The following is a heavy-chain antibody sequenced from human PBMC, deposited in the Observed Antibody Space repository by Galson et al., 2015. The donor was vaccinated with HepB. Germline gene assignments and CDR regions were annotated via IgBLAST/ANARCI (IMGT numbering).Heavy chain of an antibody. CDR1: PYTFTKYY. CDR3: ARAVVPAAPSDS. D-gene: IGHD2-2*01. CDR2: INPNSGRT. Sequence: SVKVSCKASPYTFTKYYIHWVRRAPGQGLQWVGWINPNSGRTNYAPNLQDRVTMSRDTSINTVYMDLSSLRSDDSAIYFCARAVVPAAPSDSWGQGTLVTVSS. V-gene: IGHV1-2*02. J-gene: IGHJ5*01.